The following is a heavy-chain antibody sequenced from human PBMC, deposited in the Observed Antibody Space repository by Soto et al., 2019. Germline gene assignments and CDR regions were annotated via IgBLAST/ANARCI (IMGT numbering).Heavy chain of an antibody. V-gene: IGHV4-30-2*06. CDR3: VRESVASGPNYFDT. D-gene: IGHD6-6*01. CDR1: GGTITSGRSS. J-gene: IGHJ5*02. Sequence: PSETLSLTCSVSGGTITSGRSSWNWIRHSPGKGLEWIAYIYHSGSTYYNPSLKSRVTISVDRSENQFSLKLTSVTAADTAVYYCVRESVASGPNYFDTWGPGTLLTVSS. CDR2: IYHSGST.